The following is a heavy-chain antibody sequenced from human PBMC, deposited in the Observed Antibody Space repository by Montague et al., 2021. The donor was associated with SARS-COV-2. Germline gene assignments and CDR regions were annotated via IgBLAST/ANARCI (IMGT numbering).Heavy chain of an antibody. CDR2: INNRGNT. CDR3: VRVTHPRSAWPYYMDV. J-gene: IGHJ6*03. V-gene: IGHV4-39*01. CDR1: GDSISSSSYY. D-gene: IGHD4-11*01. Sequence: SETLSLTCTVSGDSISSSSYYWGWIRQPPGKGLEWIGSINNRGNTYSNPSPRSRVSSSVDTSKNQFSLNVRSVTAADTGLFYCVRVTHPRSAWPYYMDVWGKGTTVTV.